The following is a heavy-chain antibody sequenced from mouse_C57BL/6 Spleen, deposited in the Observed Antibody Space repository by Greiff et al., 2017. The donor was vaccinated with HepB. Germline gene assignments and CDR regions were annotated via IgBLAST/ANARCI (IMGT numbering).Heavy chain of an antibody. CDR1: GYTFTSYW. Sequence: QVHVKQPGAELVKPGASVKMSCKASGYTFTSYWITWVKQRPGQGLEWIGDIYPGSGSTNYNEKFKSKATLTVDTSSSTAYMQLSSLTSEDSAVYYCARSETAQVPTWFAYWGQGTLVTVSA. V-gene: IGHV1-55*01. CDR3: ARSETAQVPTWFAY. CDR2: IYPGSGST. D-gene: IGHD3-2*02. J-gene: IGHJ3*01.